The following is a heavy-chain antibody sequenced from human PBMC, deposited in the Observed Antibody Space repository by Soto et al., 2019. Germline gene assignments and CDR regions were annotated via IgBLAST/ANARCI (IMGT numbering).Heavy chain of an antibody. D-gene: IGHD1-1*01. J-gene: IGHJ4*02. Sequence: QVHLVQSGAEGKKPGASGKVSCKGSGYAFTTYGITWVRQAPGQGLEWMGWISAHNGNTNYAQKLQGRVTVTRDTSTSTAYMELRSLRSDDTAVYYCARGRYGDYWGQGALVTVSS. CDR1: GYAFTTYG. CDR3: ARGRYGDY. V-gene: IGHV1-18*01. CDR2: ISAHNGNT.